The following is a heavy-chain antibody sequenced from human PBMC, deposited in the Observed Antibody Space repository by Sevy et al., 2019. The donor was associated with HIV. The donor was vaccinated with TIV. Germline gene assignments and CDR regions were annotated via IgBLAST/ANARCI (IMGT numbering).Heavy chain of an antibody. J-gene: IGHJ5*02. CDR3: ARSPPMVVVPGAPSWFDP. D-gene: IGHD2-2*01. V-gene: IGHV4-34*01. CDR2: INHSGST. CDR1: GGSFSGYY. Sequence: SETLYLTCAVHGGSFSGYYWNWIRHPPGKGLEWIGEINHSGSTNYNPSLKSRVTISVDTSKNQFSLKLSSVTAADTAVYYCARSPPMVVVPGAPSWFDPWGQGTLVTVSS.